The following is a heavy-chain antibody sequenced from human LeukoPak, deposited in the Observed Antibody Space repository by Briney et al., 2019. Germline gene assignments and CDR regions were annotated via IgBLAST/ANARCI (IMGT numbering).Heavy chain of an antibody. CDR1: GFTFSDYW. CDR2: IDQDGSSE. J-gene: IGHJ4*02. CDR3: ARGDWAPFDY. Sequence: GGSLRLSCAASGFTFSDYWMNWVRQAPGKGLEWVANIDQDGSSEYYVGSVQGRFTISRDNAKNSLYLQLNSLRAEDTAVYYCARGDWAPFDYWGQGSLLTVSS. D-gene: IGHD2-21*02. V-gene: IGHV3-7*01.